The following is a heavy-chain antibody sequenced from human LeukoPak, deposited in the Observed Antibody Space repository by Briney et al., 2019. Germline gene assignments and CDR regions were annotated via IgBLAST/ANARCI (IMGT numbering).Heavy chain of an antibody. CDR2: LYHSGST. V-gene: IGHV4-59*01. D-gene: IGHD3-16*01. CDR1: GVSISTYY. Sequence: SETLSLTCTVSGVSISTYYWSWIPQPPGKGLEWIGHLYHSGSTNYNPSLKSRVTISVDTSKNQFSLRLRSVTAADTAVYYCTSLRGDPSYYYYMDVWGTGTTATVSS. J-gene: IGHJ6*03. CDR3: TSLRGDPSYYYYMDV.